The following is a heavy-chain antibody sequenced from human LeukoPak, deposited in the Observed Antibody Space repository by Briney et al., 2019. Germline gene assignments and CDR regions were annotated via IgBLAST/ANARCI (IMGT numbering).Heavy chain of an antibody. CDR2: INPKSGGT. Sequence: ASVKVSCKASGYTFTDYYMHWVRQAPGQGLEWMGWINPKSGGTNYVQKFQGRVTMIRDTSISTAYMELNRLRSDDTAMYYCARGPHLFLTNYFIAYWGQGTLVTVSS. J-gene: IGHJ4*02. CDR1: GYTFTDYY. D-gene: IGHD3-9*01. CDR3: ARGPHLFLTNYFIAY. V-gene: IGHV1-2*02.